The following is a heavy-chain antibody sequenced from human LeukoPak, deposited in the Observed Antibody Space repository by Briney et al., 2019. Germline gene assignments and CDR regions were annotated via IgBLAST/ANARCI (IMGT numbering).Heavy chain of an antibody. D-gene: IGHD3-3*01. V-gene: IGHV3-48*01. CDR2: ISSSSSTI. J-gene: IGHJ6*03. CDR3: ARGNLRFLEWSPHAVAYMDV. Sequence: QSGGSLRLSCGASGFTFSGYSMNWVRQAPGKGLEWVSYISSSSSTIYYADSVKGRFTISRDNAKNSLYLQMNSLRAEDTAVYYCARGNLRFLEWSPHAVAYMDVWGKGTTVTVSS. CDR1: GFTFSGYS.